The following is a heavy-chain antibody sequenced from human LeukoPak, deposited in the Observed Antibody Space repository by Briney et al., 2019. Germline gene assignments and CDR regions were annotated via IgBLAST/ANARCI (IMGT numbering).Heavy chain of an antibody. J-gene: IGHJ6*02. CDR3: ARQDPIEYYYGMDV. CDR2: IKQDGSEK. Sequence: GGSLRLSCAASGFTFSIYWMSWVRQAPGKGLEWVANIKQDGSEKYYVDSVKGRFTISRDNAKNSLYLQMNSLRAEDTAVYYCARQDPIEYYYGMDVWGQGPTVTVYS. CDR1: GFTFSIYW. V-gene: IGHV3-7*01.